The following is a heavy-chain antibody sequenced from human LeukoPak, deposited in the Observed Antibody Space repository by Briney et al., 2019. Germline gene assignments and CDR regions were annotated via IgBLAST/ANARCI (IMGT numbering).Heavy chain of an antibody. D-gene: IGHD3-10*01. CDR3: AAFYGSGSYYPDY. CDR2: IRYDGSNK. CDR1: GFTFSSYG. J-gene: IGHJ4*02. V-gene: IGHV3-30*02. Sequence: GGSLRLSCAASGFTFSSYGMHWVRQAPGKGLEWAAFIRYDGSNKYYADSVKGRFTISRDNSKNTLYLQMNSLRAEDTAVYYCAAFYGSGSYYPDYWGQGTLVTVSS.